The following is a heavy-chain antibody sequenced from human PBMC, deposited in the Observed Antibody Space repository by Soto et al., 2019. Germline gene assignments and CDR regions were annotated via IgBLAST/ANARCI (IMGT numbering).Heavy chain of an antibody. J-gene: IGHJ4*02. CDR3: ASDYDYIWGSYRFPPVGY. D-gene: IGHD3-16*02. CDR1: GYTFTSYG. CDR2: ISAYNGNT. V-gene: IGHV1-18*01. Sequence: ASVKVSCKASGYTFTSYGISWVRQAPGQGLEWMGWISAYNGNTNYAQKLQGRVTMTTDTSTSTAYMELRSLRSDDTAVYYCASDYDYIWGSYRFPPVGYWGQGTLVTVSS.